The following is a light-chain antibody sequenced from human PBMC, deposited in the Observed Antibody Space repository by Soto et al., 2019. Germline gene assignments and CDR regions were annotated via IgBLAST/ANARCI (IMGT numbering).Light chain of an antibody. Sequence: EIVVTQSPGTLSLSPGERATLSCRASQSVSSSYLAWYQQKPGQAPRLLIYDASSRATGIPDRFSGSGSGTDFTLTISRLEPEDFAVYYCQQYGSSPPYTFGQGTKLEIK. CDR2: DAS. J-gene: IGKJ2*01. CDR1: QSVSSSY. V-gene: IGKV3-20*01. CDR3: QQYGSSPPYT.